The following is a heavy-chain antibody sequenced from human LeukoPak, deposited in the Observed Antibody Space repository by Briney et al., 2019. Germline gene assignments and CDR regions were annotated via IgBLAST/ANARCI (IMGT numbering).Heavy chain of an antibody. CDR1: GFIFSRYT. V-gene: IGHV3-23*01. Sequence: PGGSLRLSCAASGFIFSRYTINWVRQAPGKGLEWVSAISASGDATWYADSVKGRFTISRDNSKNTLYLQMSSLRAEDTAIYYCAKDVWFSVSWGRGTLVTVSS. J-gene: IGHJ5*02. CDR3: AKDVWFSVS. D-gene: IGHD3-9*01. CDR2: ISASGDAT.